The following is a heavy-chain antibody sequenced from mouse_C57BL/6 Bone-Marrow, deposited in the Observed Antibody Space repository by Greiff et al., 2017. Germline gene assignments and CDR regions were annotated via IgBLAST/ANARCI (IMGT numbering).Heavy chain of an antibody. J-gene: IGHJ2*01. CDR1: GFTFSSYA. V-gene: IGHV5-9-1*02. CDR3: TRDSPFYGASY. Sequence: EVKLMESGEGLVKPGGSLKLSCAASGFTFSSYAMSWVRQTTEKRLAWVAYISSGGDYIYYADTVKGRFTISRDNARNTLYLQMSSLKSEDTARYYCTRDSPFYGASYWGQGTTLTVSS. D-gene: IGHD1-1*01. CDR2: ISSGGDYI.